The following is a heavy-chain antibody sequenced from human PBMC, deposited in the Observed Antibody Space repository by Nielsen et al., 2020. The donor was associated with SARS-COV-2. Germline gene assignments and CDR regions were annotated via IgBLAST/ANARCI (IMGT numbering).Heavy chain of an antibody. V-gene: IGHV4-59*02. CDR2: IVHSGST. D-gene: IGHD6-13*01. CDR1: GDFVSTSY. J-gene: IGHJ5*02. Sequence: SETLSLTCTVSGDFVSTSYWSWIRQPPGKGLEWLGYIVHSGSTTYNPSLKSRVTISIDTSNNQFSLKLTSMTAADTAVYYCAGIATAGAPYFWFDPWGQGTLVTVSS. CDR3: AGIATAGAPYFWFDP.